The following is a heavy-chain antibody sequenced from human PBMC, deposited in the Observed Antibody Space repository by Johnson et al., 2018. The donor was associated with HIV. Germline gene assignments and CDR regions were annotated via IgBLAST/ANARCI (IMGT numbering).Heavy chain of an antibody. CDR1: GFMFDDYG. CDR2: INWNGDST. CDR3: ARFGRGGSHAFDI. Sequence: VQLVESGGGRAKPGGSLRLSCAASGFMFDDYGMSWVRQVPGKGLEWVSGINWNGDSTGYAASVKGRFTISRANAKNSLYLQMNSLRAEDTAFYYCARFGRGGSHAFDIWGQGTMVTVSS. D-gene: IGHD5-24*01. V-gene: IGHV3-20*04. J-gene: IGHJ3*02.